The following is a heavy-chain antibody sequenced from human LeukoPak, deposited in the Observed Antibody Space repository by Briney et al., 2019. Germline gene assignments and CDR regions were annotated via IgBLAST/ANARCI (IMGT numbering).Heavy chain of an antibody. V-gene: IGHV3-30*02. CDR2: IRYDGSNK. J-gene: IGHJ4*02. D-gene: IGHD2-2*01. CDR3: AKLVVPAAAFDY. CDR1: GFTFSSYG. Sequence: PGGPLRLSCAASGFTFSSYGMHWVRQAPGKGLVSVAFIRYDGSNKYYADSVKGRFTISRDNSKNTLYLQMNSLRAEDTAVYYCAKLVVPAAAFDYWGQGTLVTVFS.